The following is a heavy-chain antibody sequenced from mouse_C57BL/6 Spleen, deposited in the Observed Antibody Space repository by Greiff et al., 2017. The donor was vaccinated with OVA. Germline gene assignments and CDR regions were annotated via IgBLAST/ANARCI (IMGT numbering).Heavy chain of an antibody. Sequence: EVQLQESGPVLVKPGASVTMSCKASGYTFTDYYMNWVKQSHGKSLEWIGVINPYNGGTSYNQKFKGKATLTVDTSSSTAYMELNSLTSEDSAVYYCARDDYYARDYWGQGTSVTVSS. CDR1: GYTFTDYY. V-gene: IGHV1-19*01. CDR3: ARDDYYARDY. J-gene: IGHJ4*01. CDR2: INPYNGGT.